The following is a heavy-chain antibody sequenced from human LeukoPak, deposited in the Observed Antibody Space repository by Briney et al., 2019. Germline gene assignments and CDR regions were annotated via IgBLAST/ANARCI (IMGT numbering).Heavy chain of an antibody. J-gene: IGHJ5*02. CDR2: INPNSGGT. CDR1: GYTFTGYY. Sequence: ASVKVSCKASGYTFTGYYMHWVRQVPGQGLEWMGWINPNSGGTKYAQKFQGRVTMTRDTSISIAYMELSRLRSDDTAVYYCARDNYYGPGNWFDPWGQGTLVTVSS. V-gene: IGHV1-2*02. CDR3: ARDNYYGPGNWFDP. D-gene: IGHD3-10*01.